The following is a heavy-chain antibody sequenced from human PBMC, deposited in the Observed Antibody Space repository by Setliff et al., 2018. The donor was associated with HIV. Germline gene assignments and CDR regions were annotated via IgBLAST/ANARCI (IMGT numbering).Heavy chain of an antibody. J-gene: IGHJ4*02. CDR3: AKGGYGGAYYVAGY. Sequence: GGSLRLSCAASGFTFRNAWMCWVRQAPGKGLEWISFIGGHGSIIHYADSVKGRFTIARDDTKNTVSLQMTNLEPGDTAMYYCAKGGYGGAYYVAGYWGQGTKVTVSS. CDR1: GFTFRNAW. V-gene: IGHV3-23*01. D-gene: IGHD5-18*01. CDR2: IGGHGSII.